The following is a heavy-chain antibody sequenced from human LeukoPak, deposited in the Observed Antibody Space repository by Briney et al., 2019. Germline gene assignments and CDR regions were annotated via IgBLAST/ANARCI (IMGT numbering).Heavy chain of an antibody. V-gene: IGHV3-7*01. CDR3: ARVVVVTAIQDYGMDV. CDR1: GFTFSNYW. CDR2: IKPDGSQK. J-gene: IGHJ6*02. Sequence: GGSLRLSCAASGFTFSNYWMDWLRQAPGKGLEWVASIKPDGSQKDYMASVEGRFTISRDNAKNSLFLQMNSLRVEDTAVYYCARVVVVTAIQDYGMDVWGQGTTVTVSS. D-gene: IGHD2-21*02.